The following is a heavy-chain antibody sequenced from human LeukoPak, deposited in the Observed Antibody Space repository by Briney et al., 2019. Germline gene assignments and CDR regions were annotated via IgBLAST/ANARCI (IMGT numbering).Heavy chain of an antibody. Sequence: PGGSLRLSCAASGFTFSSYGMHWVRQAPGKGLEWVAFIRYDGSNKYYADSVKGRFTISRDNSKNTLYLQMNSLRAEDTAVYYCAKDKSSCSSTSCYGPGDYYYYMDVWGKGTTVTVSS. V-gene: IGHV3-30*02. J-gene: IGHJ6*03. CDR3: AKDKSSCSSTSCYGPGDYYYYMDV. CDR2: IRYDGSNK. D-gene: IGHD2-2*01. CDR1: GFTFSSYG.